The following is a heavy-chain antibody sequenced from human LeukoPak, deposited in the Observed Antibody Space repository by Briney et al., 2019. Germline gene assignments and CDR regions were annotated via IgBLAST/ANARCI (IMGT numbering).Heavy chain of an antibody. D-gene: IGHD3-10*01. J-gene: IGHJ6*03. V-gene: IGHV1-8*01. CDR3: AREGPGSGSPDYYYYMEV. Sequence: ASVKVSCKASGYTFTSYDINWVRQATGQGLEWMGWMNPNSGNTGYAQKFQGRVTMTRNTSISTAYMELRSLRSEETAVYYCAREGPGSGSPDYYYYMEVWGKGTTVTVSS. CDR1: GYTFTSYD. CDR2: MNPNSGNT.